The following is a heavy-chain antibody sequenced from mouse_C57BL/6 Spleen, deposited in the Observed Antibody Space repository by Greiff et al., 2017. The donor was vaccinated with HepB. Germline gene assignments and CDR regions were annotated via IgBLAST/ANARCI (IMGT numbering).Heavy chain of an antibody. Sequence: EVMLVESGPELVKPGDSVKISCKASGYSFTGYFMNWVMQSHGKSLEWIGRINPYNGDTFYNQKFKGKATLTVDKSSSTAHMELRSLTSEDSAVYYCARGYSDYWGQGTTLTVSS. CDR1: GYSFTGYF. V-gene: IGHV1-20*01. CDR3: ARGYSDY. CDR2: INPYNGDT. J-gene: IGHJ2*01.